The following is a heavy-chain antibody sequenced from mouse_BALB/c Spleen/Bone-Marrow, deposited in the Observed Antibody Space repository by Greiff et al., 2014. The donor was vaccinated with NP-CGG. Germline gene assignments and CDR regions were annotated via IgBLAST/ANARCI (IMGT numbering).Heavy chain of an antibody. CDR3: ARFYYGSNYAMDY. J-gene: IGHJ4*01. D-gene: IGHD1-1*01. CDR2: INPYNGVI. Sequence: VQLKESGPELVKPGASMKISCKASGYSFTGYTMNWVKQSHGKNLEWIGLINPYNGVINYNQKFKGKATFTVDKSSSTAYVELLSLTSEDSAVYYCARFYYGSNYAMDYWGQGTSVTVSS. CDR1: GYSFTGYT. V-gene: IGHV1-18*01.